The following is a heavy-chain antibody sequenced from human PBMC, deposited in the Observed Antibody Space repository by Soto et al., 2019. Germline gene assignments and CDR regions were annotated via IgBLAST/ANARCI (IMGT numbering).Heavy chain of an antibody. CDR1: GDSISGYY. CDR2: IYASGST. D-gene: IGHD6-19*01. CDR3: ERSAYSSAWYTAFDS. J-gene: IGHJ4*02. Sequence: ERLCRTGTVCGDSISGYYWNGIRQPSGKGLEWIGRIYASGSTISNRSLRSRVALSVDTSKNQFSLKLNSVTAADTAMYYCERSAYSSAWYTAFDSWSQGILVTVSS. V-gene: IGHV4-4*07.